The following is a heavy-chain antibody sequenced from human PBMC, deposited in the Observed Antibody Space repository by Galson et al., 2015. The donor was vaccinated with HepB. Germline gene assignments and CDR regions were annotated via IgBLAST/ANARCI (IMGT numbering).Heavy chain of an antibody. J-gene: IGHJ4*02. CDR3: ARGAASVIYDYVWGSSRQPLYYLVY. CDR1: GGSFSDYY. CDR2: INPTGST. V-gene: IGHV4-34*01. D-gene: IGHD3-16*02. Sequence: SETLSLTCAVYGGSFSDYYWSWIRQPPGKGLEWIGEINPTGSTNNNPSLKSRITISVDTSKNQFSLKLSSVTAAGAAVYYCARGAASVIYDYVWGSSRQPLYYLVYWGQGTLLTVSS.